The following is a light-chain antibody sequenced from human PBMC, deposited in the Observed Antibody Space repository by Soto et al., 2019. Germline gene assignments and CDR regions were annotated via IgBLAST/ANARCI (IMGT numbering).Light chain of an antibody. Sequence: DIQMTQSPSTLSASVGDRVTIPCRASQTINVYLAWYQQKPGKAPKLLIYKASTLESGVPSRFSGSGSGTEFTLTISSLQPDDFATYYGQQYHSYPYTFGQGTKLETK. V-gene: IGKV1-5*03. J-gene: IGKJ2*01. CDR3: QQYHSYPYT. CDR2: KAS. CDR1: QTINVY.